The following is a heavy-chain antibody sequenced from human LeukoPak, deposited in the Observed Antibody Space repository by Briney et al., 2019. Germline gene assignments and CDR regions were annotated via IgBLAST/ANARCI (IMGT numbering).Heavy chain of an antibody. CDR3: AKGPRDHSYGWSWRYFDY. Sequence: GASLRLSCAASWFTVSSNYMGWVRQAPGEGLEWVSVIDRGDSTYYAASVKGRFTISRDNSKNTLYLQMNSLRPEATAVYYCAKGPRDHSYGWSWRYFDYWGQGTLVTVSS. CDR2: IDRGDST. D-gene: IGHD5-18*01. J-gene: IGHJ4*02. V-gene: IGHV3-53*05. CDR1: WFTVSSNY.